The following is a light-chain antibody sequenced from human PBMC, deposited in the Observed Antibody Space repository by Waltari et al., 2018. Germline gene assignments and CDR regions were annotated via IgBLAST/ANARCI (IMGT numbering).Light chain of an antibody. V-gene: IGKV2-28*01. CDR3: MQALQTPLT. CDR1: QSLLQSNGYNY. J-gene: IGKJ4*01. CDR2: LGS. Sequence: DIVMTQSPLSLPVTPGKPASISCRSSQSLLQSNGYNYLDWYVQKPGQSPQLLIYLGSNRASGVPDRFSGSGSGTDFTLKISRVEAEDVGVYYCMQALQTPLTFGGGTKVEIK.